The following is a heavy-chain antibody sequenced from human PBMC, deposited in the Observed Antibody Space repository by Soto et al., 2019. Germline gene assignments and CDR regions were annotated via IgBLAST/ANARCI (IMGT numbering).Heavy chain of an antibody. J-gene: IGHJ5*02. D-gene: IGHD2-15*01. CDR3: AREVCSGWNCYTYYSDP. Sequence: GGSLRLSCAASGLTFNRYWMHWVRHAQGKGLVWVSHVNTDGTNSNYADSVKGRFTISRDNAKSTLFLQMNSLRDEDNAVYYCAREVCSGWNCYTYYSDPWGQGIPVTVSS. CDR2: VNTDGTNS. CDR1: GLTFNRYW. V-gene: IGHV3-74*01.